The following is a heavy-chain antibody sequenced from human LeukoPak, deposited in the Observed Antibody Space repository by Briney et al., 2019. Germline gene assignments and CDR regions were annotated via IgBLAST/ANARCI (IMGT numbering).Heavy chain of an antibody. V-gene: IGHV4-59*12. Sequence: SETLSLTCAVYGGSFSGYYWSWIRQPPGKGPEWIGYIFYSGSTKYNPSLKSRVTISVDTSKNQFSLKLSSVTAADTAVYYCASGVNWGDGYFDLWGRGTLVTVSS. CDR2: IFYSGST. J-gene: IGHJ2*01. D-gene: IGHD3-16*01. CDR3: ASGVNWGDGYFDL. CDR1: GGSFSGYY.